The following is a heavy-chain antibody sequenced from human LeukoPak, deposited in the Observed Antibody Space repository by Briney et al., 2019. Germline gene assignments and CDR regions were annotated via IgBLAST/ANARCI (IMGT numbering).Heavy chain of an antibody. D-gene: IGHD1-26*01. Sequence: GGSLRLSCAASGFTFSSYGMHWVRQAPGKGLEWVAFIRYDGSNKYYADSVKGRFTISRDNSKSTLYLQMNSLRAEDTAVYYCAKDRVGATSPNYYYYYMDVWGKGTTVTVSS. J-gene: IGHJ6*03. CDR2: IRYDGSNK. CDR3: AKDRVGATSPNYYYYYMDV. V-gene: IGHV3-30*02. CDR1: GFTFSSYG.